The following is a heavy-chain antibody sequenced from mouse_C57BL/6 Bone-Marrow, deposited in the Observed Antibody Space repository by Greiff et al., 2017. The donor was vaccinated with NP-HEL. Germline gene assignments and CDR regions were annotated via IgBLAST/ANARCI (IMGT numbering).Heavy chain of an antibody. CDR3: ARSGDYYGSSYPAWFAY. Sequence: QVQLQQPGAELVMPGASVKLSCKASGYTFTSYWMHWVKQRPGQGLEWIGEIDPSDSYTNYNQKFKGKCNLTVDKSSSTAYMQLTSLTSEDSAVYYCARSGDYYGSSYPAWFAYWGQGTLVTVSA. J-gene: IGHJ3*01. D-gene: IGHD1-1*01. CDR2: IDPSDSYT. CDR1: GYTFTSYW. V-gene: IGHV1-69*01.